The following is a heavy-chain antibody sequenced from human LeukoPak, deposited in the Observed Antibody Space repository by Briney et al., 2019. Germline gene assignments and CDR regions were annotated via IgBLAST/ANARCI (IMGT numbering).Heavy chain of an antibody. CDR2: ISSSSSTI. CDR3: ASLSISPGGYYGMDV. D-gene: IGHD4-23*01. Sequence: GGSLRLSCAASGFTFSSYSMHWVRQAPGKGLEWVSYISSSSSTIYYADSVKGRFTISRDNAKNSLYLQMNSLRDEDTAVYYCASLSISPGGYYGMDVWGQGTTVTVSS. V-gene: IGHV3-48*02. J-gene: IGHJ6*02. CDR1: GFTFSSYS.